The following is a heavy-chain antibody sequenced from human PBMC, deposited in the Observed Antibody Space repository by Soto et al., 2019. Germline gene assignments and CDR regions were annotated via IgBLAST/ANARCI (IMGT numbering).Heavy chain of an antibody. CDR2: IYTSGST. V-gene: IGHV4-4*07. Sequence: PSETLSLTCTVSGGSISSYYWGWIRQPAGKGLEWIGRIYTSGSTNYNPSLKSRVTMSVDTSKNQFSLKLSSVTAADTAGYYCARDTRYYDFWSGYYPSSHYYYGMDVWGQGTTVTVSS. CDR3: ARDTRYYDFWSGYYPSSHYYYGMDV. CDR1: GGSISSYY. D-gene: IGHD3-3*01. J-gene: IGHJ6*02.